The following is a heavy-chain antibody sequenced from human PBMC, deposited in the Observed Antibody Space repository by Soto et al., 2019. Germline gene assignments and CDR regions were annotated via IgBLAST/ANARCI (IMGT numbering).Heavy chain of an antibody. V-gene: IGHV3-30*18. J-gene: IGHJ4*02. D-gene: IGHD2-21*02. Sequence: QVQLVESGGGVVQPGRSLRLSCAASGFTFSSYGMHWVRQAPGKGLEWVAVISYDGSNKYYADSVKGRFTISRDNSKNTLYLQMNSLRAEDTAVYYCAKDGGDWLPICFDYWGQGTLVTVSS. CDR1: GFTFSSYG. CDR2: ISYDGSNK. CDR3: AKDGGDWLPICFDY.